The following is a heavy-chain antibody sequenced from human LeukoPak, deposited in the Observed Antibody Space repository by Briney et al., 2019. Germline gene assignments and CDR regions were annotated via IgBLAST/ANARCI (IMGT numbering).Heavy chain of an antibody. CDR1: GGSISSSSYY. D-gene: IGHD3-10*01. Sequence: SETLSLTCTVSGGSISSSSYYWGWIRQPPGKGLEWIGSIYYSESTYYNPSLKSRVTISVDTSKNQFSLKLSSVTAADTAVYYCARMGSGNSVDYFDYWGQGTLVTVSS. V-gene: IGHV4-39*01. J-gene: IGHJ4*02. CDR2: IYYSEST. CDR3: ARMGSGNSVDYFDY.